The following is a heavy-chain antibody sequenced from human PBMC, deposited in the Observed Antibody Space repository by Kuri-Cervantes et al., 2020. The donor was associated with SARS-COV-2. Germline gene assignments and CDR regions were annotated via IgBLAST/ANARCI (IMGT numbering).Heavy chain of an antibody. CDR3: SGRVDFSSVDY. V-gene: IGHV4-59*01. Sequence: GSLRLSCAVSGDSITNYYLTWIRQPPGKGLEWIGYVSYNGATAYNPSLKSRVTMSLDTSKNQFSLRLSSVTAADTAVYYCSGRVDFSSVDYWGQGTLVTVSS. CDR1: GDSITNYY. CDR2: VSYNGAT. J-gene: IGHJ4*02. D-gene: IGHD3/OR15-3a*01.